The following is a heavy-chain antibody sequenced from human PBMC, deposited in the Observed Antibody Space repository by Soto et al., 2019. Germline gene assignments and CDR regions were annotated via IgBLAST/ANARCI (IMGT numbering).Heavy chain of an antibody. D-gene: IGHD2-2*01. Sequence: PGGSLRLSCAASGFTFSSYWMHWVRQAPGKGLVWVSRINNDGSITNYADSVKGRFTISRDNAKSTLYLQMNSLRAEDTAVYYCAPYGSNNIFDYWGQGTLVTVSS. CDR1: GFTFSSYW. J-gene: IGHJ4*02. CDR2: INNDGSIT. V-gene: IGHV3-74*01. CDR3: APYGSNNIFDY.